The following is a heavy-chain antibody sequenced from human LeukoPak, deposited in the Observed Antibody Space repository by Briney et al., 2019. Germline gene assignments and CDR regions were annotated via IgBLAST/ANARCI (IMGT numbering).Heavy chain of an antibody. Sequence: ASVKVSCKASGYTFTSYGISWVRQAPGQGLEWMGWISAYNGNTNYAQKLQGRVTMTTDTSTSTAYMELRSLRSDDTAVYYCAGCYYDSSGYALYDYWGQGTLVTVSS. J-gene: IGHJ4*02. D-gene: IGHD3-22*01. CDR1: GYTFTSYG. CDR2: ISAYNGNT. V-gene: IGHV1-18*01. CDR3: AGCYYDSSGYALYDY.